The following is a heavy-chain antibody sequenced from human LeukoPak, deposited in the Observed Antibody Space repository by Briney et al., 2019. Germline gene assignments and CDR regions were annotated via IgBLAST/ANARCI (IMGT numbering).Heavy chain of an antibody. CDR2: ISGSGGST. V-gene: IGHV3-23*01. Sequence: GGSLRLSCAASGFTFSSYAMSWVRQAPGKGLEWVSAISGSGGSTYYADSVKGRFTIPRDNSKNTLYLQMNSLRAEDTAVYYCAKRLTVPTRYYWGQGTLVTVSS. D-gene: IGHD4-17*01. CDR3: AKRLTVPTRYY. J-gene: IGHJ4*02. CDR1: GFTFSSYA.